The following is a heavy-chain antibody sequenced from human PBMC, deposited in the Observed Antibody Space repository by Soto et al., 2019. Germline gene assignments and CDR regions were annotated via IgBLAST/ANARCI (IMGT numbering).Heavy chain of an antibody. V-gene: IGHV3-53*01. CDR3: ALRRVAYADF. CDR2: LYSGGNT. CDR1: EFTVTNNE. D-gene: IGHD2-2*01. Sequence: LILSCAASEFTVTNNEISWVRQAPVKGLEWVSILYSGGNTYYADSVEGRFTISRDGSKNTLYLHMNSLRAEDTAVYYCALRRVAYADFWGQGTRVTVSS. J-gene: IGHJ4*02.